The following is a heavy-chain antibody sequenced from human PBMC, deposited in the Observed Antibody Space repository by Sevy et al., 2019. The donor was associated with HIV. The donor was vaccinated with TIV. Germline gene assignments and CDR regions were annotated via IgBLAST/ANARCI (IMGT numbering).Heavy chain of an antibody. J-gene: IGHJ4*02. V-gene: IGHV1-46*01. CDR3: VRADPAQHFDS. Sequence: ASVKVSCKASGYSFRNYGISWVRQAPGQGLEWMGIIDPSAGNASYAQRFQGRVTMTRDTSTSTLYMDLNSLRSEDTAVYYCVRADPAQHFDSWGQGTLVTVSS. CDR1: GYSFRNYG. CDR2: IDPSAGNA.